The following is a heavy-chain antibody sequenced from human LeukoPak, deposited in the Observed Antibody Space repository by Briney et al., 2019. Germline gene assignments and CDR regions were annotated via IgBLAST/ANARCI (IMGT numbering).Heavy chain of an antibody. D-gene: IGHD3-9*01. V-gene: IGHV4-59*01. CDR3: ARATHILTGYYRLDP. CDR2: IYYSGST. CDR1: GGSISSYY. J-gene: IGHJ5*02. Sequence: SETLSLTCTVSGGSISSYYWSWIRQPPGKGLEWIGYIYYSGSTNYNPSLKSRVTISVDASKNQFSLKLSSVTAADTAVYYCARATHILTGYYRLDPWGQGTLVTVSS.